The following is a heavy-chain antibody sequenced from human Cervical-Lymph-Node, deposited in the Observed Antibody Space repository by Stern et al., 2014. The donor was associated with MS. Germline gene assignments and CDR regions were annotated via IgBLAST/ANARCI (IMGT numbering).Heavy chain of an antibody. J-gene: IGHJ4*02. CDR3: ARDGGSAFCADDCFDY. CDR1: GYTFTSFA. V-gene: IGHV7-4-1*02. Sequence: QLVQSGSELKKPGAAVKVSCKASGYTFTSFAMNWVRQAPGQGLEWMGWINTNTGNPTYTQGFAGRFVFSLDTSVTTAYLEISNLKAEDTAVYYCARDGGSAFCADDCFDYWGQGTLVTVSS. D-gene: IGHD2-21*01. CDR2: INTNTGNP.